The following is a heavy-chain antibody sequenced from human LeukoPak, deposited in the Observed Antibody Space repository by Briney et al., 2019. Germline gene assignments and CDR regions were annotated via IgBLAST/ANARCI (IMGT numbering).Heavy chain of an antibody. CDR2: IKSKTDGGTT. V-gene: IGHV3-15*01. CDR1: GFTFSNAW. Sequence: PGRSLRLSCAASGFTFSNAWMSWVRQAPGKGLEWVGRIKSKTDGGTTDYAAPVKGRFTISRDDSKNTLYLQMNSLKTEDTAVYYCTTPNDGKYSGSYWGADYWGQGTLVTVSS. J-gene: IGHJ4*02. CDR3: TTPNDGKYSGSYWGADY. D-gene: IGHD1-26*01.